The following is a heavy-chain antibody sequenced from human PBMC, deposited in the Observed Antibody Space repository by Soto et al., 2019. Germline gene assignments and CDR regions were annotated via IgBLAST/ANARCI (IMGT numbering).Heavy chain of an antibody. J-gene: IGHJ3*02. CDR2: IYYSGST. D-gene: IGHD4-17*01. CDR1: GGSISSSSYY. V-gene: IGHV4-39*01. Sequence: KQSQTLSLTCTVSGGSISSSSYYWGWIRQPPGKGLEWIGSIYYSGSTYYNPSLKSRVTISVDTSKNQFSLKLSAVTAADTAVYYCASPTVPDAFDIWGQGTMVTVSS. CDR3: ASPTVPDAFDI.